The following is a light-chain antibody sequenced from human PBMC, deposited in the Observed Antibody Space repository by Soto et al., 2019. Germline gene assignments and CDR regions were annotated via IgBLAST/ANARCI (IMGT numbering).Light chain of an antibody. CDR2: DAS. Sequence: DIQMTQSPSTLSASVGDRVAITCRASQTIGSRLAWYQQKPDEAPKLLIYDASSLESGVPLRFGGSGSGTDFTLIISIQQPDDFATYYCQQCNTPFTFGGGTKVEIK. J-gene: IGKJ4*01. CDR3: QQCNTPFT. CDR1: QTIGSR. V-gene: IGKV1-5*01.